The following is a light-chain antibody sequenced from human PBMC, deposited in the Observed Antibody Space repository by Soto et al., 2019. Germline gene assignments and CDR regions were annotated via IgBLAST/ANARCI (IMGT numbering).Light chain of an antibody. CDR3: MQVLEPPLT. Sequence: DIVMIQSPLSLPVTPGEPASISCRSSQSLLNSNGNNYLDWYLQKPGQSPQLLIYLGSNRASGVPDRFSGSGSGTDFTLKISRVEAEDVGVYYCMQVLEPPLTFGGGTKVDIK. J-gene: IGKJ4*01. CDR2: LGS. V-gene: IGKV2-28*01. CDR1: QSLLNSNGNNY.